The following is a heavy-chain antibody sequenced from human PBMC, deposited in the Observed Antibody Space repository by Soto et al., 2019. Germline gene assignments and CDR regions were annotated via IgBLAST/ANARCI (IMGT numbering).Heavy chain of an antibody. CDR3: GRHPDGDWSYYFDY. Sequence: SETLSLTCTVSGGSISRDRWSWIRQSPGKGLEWIGYIYYIGSTNYNPSLDSRVTMSIDRSKNQFSLKLNSVTAADTAVYYCGRHPDGDWSYYFDYWGQGTLVTVSS. D-gene: IGHD4-17*01. CDR2: IYYIGST. J-gene: IGHJ4*02. CDR1: GGSISRDR. V-gene: IGHV4-59*08.